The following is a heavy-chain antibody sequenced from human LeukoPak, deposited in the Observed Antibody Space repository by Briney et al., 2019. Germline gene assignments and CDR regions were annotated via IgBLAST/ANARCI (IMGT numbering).Heavy chain of an antibody. Sequence: ASVKVSCKASGGTFSSYAISWVRQAPGQGLEWMGGIIPIFGTANYAQKFQGRVTITADESTSTAYMELSSLRSEDTAVYYCATSFSGYSGHSYWGQGTLVTVSS. CDR1: GGTFSSYA. CDR3: ATSFSGYSGHSY. J-gene: IGHJ4*02. CDR2: IIPIFGTA. V-gene: IGHV1-69*13. D-gene: IGHD3-22*01.